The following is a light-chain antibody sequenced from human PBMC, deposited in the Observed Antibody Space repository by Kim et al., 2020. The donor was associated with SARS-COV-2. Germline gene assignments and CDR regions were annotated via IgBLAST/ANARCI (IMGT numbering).Light chain of an antibody. V-gene: IGKV3-11*01. J-gene: IGKJ4*01. CDR3: QQRGKWPLT. Sequence: EIVLTQSPATLSLSPGERATLSCRASQSISTYIVWYQQKSGQAPRLLIYDAIDRATGIPARFSGSGFGTDFTLTISSLEPEDFAVYYCQQRGKWPLTFGGGTKVEIK. CDR1: QSISTY. CDR2: DAI.